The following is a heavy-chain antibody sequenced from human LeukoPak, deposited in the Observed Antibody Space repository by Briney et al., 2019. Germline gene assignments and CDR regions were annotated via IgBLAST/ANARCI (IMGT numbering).Heavy chain of an antibody. CDR1: GGSIGSYY. CDR2: IYYSGST. J-gene: IGHJ4*02. CDR3: AGSMVRGVITGLDY. D-gene: IGHD3-10*01. Sequence: SETLSLTCTVSGGSIGSYYWSWIRQPPGKGLEWIGYIYYSGSTNYNPSLKSRVTISVDTSKNQFSLKLSSVTAADTAVYYCAGSMVRGVITGLDYWGQGTLVTVSS. V-gene: IGHV4-59*01.